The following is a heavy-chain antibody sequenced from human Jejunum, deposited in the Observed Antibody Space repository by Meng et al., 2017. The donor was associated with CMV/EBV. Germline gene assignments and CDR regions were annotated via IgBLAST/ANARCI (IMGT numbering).Heavy chain of an antibody. J-gene: IGHJ4*02. Sequence: SEISFRNYWMSWVRQAPGKGLEWVANMNQDGSNKFYLDSVKGRFTISRDNTKNSLYLQMNSLRAEDTAVYYCGREVPGGAVALDYWGQGTLVTVSS. CDR1: EISFRNYW. CDR3: GREVPGGAVALDY. D-gene: IGHD3-3*02. V-gene: IGHV3-7*01. CDR2: MNQDGSNK.